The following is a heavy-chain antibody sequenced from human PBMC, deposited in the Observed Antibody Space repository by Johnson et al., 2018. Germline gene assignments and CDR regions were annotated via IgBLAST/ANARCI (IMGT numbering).Heavy chain of an antibody. CDR3: AKDWSQDYSFYYMDV. CDR1: GFTFDDYA. V-gene: IGHV3-9*01. CDR2: ISWNSGTI. J-gene: IGHJ6*03. Sequence: VQLVQSGGGLVQPGRSLRLSCAASGFTFDDYAMHWVRQAPGKGLEWVSGISWNSGTIGYADSVKGRFPISRDNAKNSLYLQMNSLRVEDTAFYYCAKDWSQDYSFYYMDVWGKGTTVTVSS.